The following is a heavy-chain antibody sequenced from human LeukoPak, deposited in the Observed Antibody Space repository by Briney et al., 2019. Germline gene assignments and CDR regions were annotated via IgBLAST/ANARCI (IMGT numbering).Heavy chain of an antibody. CDR2: INAYNGNT. CDR1: GYTFTGYG. CDR3: ARGGDRDCSSTSCYYYYMDV. D-gene: IGHD2-2*01. V-gene: IGHV1-18*01. Sequence: ASVKVSCKASGYTFTGYGISGVRQPPGRGLAWMGWINAYNGNTNDAQKLQGRVTMTTDTSTSTAYMELRSLRSDDTAVYYCARGGDRDCSSTSCYYYYMDVWGKGTTVTVSS. J-gene: IGHJ6*03.